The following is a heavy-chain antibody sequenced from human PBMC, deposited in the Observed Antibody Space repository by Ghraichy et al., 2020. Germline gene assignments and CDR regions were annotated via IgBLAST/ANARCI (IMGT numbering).Heavy chain of an antibody. Sequence: GESLNISCAASGFTFSSYWMHWVRQAPGKGLVWVSRINSDGSSTSYADSVKGRFTISRDNAKNTLYLQMNSLRAEDTAVYYCARVPHPIIQLWSLGYWGQGTLVTVA. CDR1: GFTFSSYW. D-gene: IGHD5-18*01. CDR2: INSDGSST. J-gene: IGHJ4*02. CDR3: ARVPHPIIQLWSLGY. V-gene: IGHV3-74*01.